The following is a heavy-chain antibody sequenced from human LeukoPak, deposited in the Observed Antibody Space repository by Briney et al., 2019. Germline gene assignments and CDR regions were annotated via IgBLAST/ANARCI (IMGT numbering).Heavy chain of an antibody. CDR2: IKQDGSEK. J-gene: IGHJ4*02. V-gene: IGHV3-7*03. CDR3: AKSRILAFYFDY. Sequence: PGGSLRLSCAGSGFTFSSYWMTWLRQAPGKGLEWVANIKQDGSEKYYVDSVKGRFTISRDNAKNSLYLQMNSLRAEDTALYYCAKSRILAFYFDYWGQGTLVTVSS. CDR1: GFTFSSYW. D-gene: IGHD2-15*01.